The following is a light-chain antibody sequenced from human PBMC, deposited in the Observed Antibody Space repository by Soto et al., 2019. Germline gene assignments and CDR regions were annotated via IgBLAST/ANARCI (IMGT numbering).Light chain of an antibody. J-gene: IGLJ1*01. CDR1: NIGSES. V-gene: IGLV3-21*02. CDR3: HLWDSSSDLYV. Sequence: SYELTQPPSVSVAPGQTARITCGGNNIGSESVHWYQQKPGQAPVLVVYDDGNRPSGIPERFSGSNSGNTATLTISRVEAGDEADYYCHLWDSSSDLYVFGTGTKATVL. CDR2: DDG.